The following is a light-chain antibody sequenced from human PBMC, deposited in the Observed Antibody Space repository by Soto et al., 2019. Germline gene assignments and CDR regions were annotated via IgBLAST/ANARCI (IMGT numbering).Light chain of an antibody. CDR2: DAS. CDR3: QQYNSYSF. V-gene: IGKV1-5*01. CDR1: QSISSW. J-gene: IGKJ1*01. Sequence: DIQMTQSPSTLSASVGDRVTITCRASQSISSWLAWYQQKPGKAPKLLIYDASSLESGVPSRFSGSGSGTKFTLTISSLQPDDFATYYCQQYNSYSFFGQGTKVDIK.